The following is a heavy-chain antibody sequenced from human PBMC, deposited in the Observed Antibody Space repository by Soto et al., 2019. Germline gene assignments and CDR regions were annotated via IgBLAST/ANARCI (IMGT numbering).Heavy chain of an antibody. J-gene: IGHJ5*02. Sequence: ASVKVSCKASGYTFTSYDINWVRQATGQGLEWMGWMNPNSGNTGYAQKFQGRVTMTRNTSISTAYMELSSLRSEDTAVYYCARSGYCSGGSCRGKRSWFDPWGQGTPVTVSS. D-gene: IGHD2-15*01. CDR1: GYTFTSYD. CDR2: MNPNSGNT. V-gene: IGHV1-8*01. CDR3: ARSGYCSGGSCRGKRSWFDP.